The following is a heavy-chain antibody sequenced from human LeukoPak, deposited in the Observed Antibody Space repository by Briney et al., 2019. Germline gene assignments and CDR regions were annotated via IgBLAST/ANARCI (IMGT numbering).Heavy chain of an antibody. CDR2: IYSGGST. CDR3: ARGGGGYSNYPFDY. CDR1: GFTVSSKY. J-gene: IGHJ4*02. D-gene: IGHD4-11*01. V-gene: IGHV3-53*01. Sequence: GGSLRLSCAASGFTVSSKYMSWVRQAPGKGLEWVSVIYSGGSTYYADSVKGRFTISRDNSKNTLYLQMNSLKAEDTAVYYCARGGGGYSNYPFDYWGQGTLVTVSS.